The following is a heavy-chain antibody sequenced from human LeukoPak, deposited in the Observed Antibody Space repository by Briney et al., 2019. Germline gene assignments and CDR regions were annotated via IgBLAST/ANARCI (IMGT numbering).Heavy chain of an antibody. Sequence: PGGSLRLSCAASGFTVSSNYMSWLRQAPGKGLEWVSVIYSGGSTYYADSVKGRFTISRDNSKNTLYLQMNSLRAEDTAVYYCARDGHWYYGMDVWGQGTTVTVSS. V-gene: IGHV3-66*01. CDR2: IYSGGST. J-gene: IGHJ6*02. CDR1: GFTVSSNY. CDR3: ARDGHWYYGMDV.